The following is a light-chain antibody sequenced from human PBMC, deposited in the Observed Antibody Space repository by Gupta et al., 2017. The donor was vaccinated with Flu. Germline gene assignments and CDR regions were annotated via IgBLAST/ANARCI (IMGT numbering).Light chain of an antibody. CDR3: MQDLQTPYT. CDR1: QSLLHSNGYNY. V-gene: IGKV2-28*01. CDR2: LGS. Sequence: VTPGEPASIACRSSQSLLHSNGYNYLDWYLQKPGQSPQLLIYLGSNRASGVPDRFSGSGSGTDSTLKISRVEAEDVGVYYCMQDLQTPYTFGQGTKLEIK. J-gene: IGKJ2*01.